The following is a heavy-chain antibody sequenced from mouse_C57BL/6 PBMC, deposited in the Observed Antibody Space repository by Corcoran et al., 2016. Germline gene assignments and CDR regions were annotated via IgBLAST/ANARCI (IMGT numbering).Heavy chain of an antibody. CDR3: ATLRSFAY. Sequence: EFQLQQSGPELVKPGASVKISCKASGYTFTDYYMTWVKQSHGKSLEWMGDINPNNGGTSYNQKFKGKATLTVDKSSSTAYMELRSLTSEDSAVYYCATLRSFAYWGQGTLVTVSA. CDR1: GYTFTDYY. CDR2: INPNNGGT. V-gene: IGHV1-26*01. D-gene: IGHD1-1*01. J-gene: IGHJ3*01.